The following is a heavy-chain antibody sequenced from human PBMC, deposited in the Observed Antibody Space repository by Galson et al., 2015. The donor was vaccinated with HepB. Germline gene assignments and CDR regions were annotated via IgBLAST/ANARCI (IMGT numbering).Heavy chain of an antibody. CDR1: RFTFSSYA. J-gene: IGHJ3*02. CDR2: VSYDGSNK. V-gene: IGHV3-30*04. CDR3: ARDRSLDAFDI. D-gene: IGHD3-16*02. Sequence: SLRLSCAASRFTFSSYAMHWVRQAPGKGLEWVALVSYDGSNKYYADSVKGRFTISRDNSKNTLYLQMNSLRAEDTAVYYCARDRSLDAFDIWGQGTMVTVSS.